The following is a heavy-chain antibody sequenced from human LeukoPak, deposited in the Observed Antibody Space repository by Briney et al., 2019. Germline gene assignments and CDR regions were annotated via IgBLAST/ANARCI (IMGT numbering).Heavy chain of an antibody. V-gene: IGHV3-7*01. J-gene: IGHJ6*03. CDR3: LVVPAAILNYYYYMDV. CDR2: INQDGSKK. CDR1: GFTFTDYW. D-gene: IGHD2-2*01. Sequence: GGSLRLSCTTSGFTFTDYWMTWVRQAPGKGLEWVANINQDGSKKFYVDSVKGRFTISRDNAKNSLYLQMNSLRAEDTAVYYCLVVPAAILNYYYYMDVWGKGTTVTISS.